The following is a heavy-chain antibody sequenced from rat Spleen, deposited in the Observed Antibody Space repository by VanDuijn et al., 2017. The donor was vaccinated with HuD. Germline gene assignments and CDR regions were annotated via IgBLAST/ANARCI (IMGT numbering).Heavy chain of an antibody. CDR2: IWTGGST. Sequence: QVQLKESGPGLVQPSQTLSLTCTVSGFSLISNSIHWVRQPPGKGLEWMGIIWTGGSTDYNSALKSRLSISRDTSKSQVFLKMNSLQTDDTGTYYCTRENGGLPVAYWGQGVMVTVSS. J-gene: IGHJ2*01. V-gene: IGHV2-30*01. CDR1: GFSLISNS. CDR3: TRENGGLPVAY. D-gene: IGHD1-11*01.